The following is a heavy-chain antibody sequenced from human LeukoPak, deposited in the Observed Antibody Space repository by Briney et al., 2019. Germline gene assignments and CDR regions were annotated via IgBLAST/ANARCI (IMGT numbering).Heavy chain of an antibody. CDR2: IYASGSTDYNPSRT. Sequence: PSETLSLTCTVSGGSFTSYYWSWIRQPAGKGLEWIGRIYASGSTDYNPSRTNYNPSLKSRVTMSVDTSKNQFSLKLTSVTAADTAVYYCARMYSGSYGGIDFWGQGTLVTVSS. CDR1: GGSFTSYY. D-gene: IGHD1-26*01. CDR3: ARMYSGSYGGIDF. V-gene: IGHV4-4*07. J-gene: IGHJ4*02.